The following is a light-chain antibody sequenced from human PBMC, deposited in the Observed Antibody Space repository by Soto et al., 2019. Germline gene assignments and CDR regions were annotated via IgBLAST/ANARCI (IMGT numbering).Light chain of an antibody. CDR1: QTVGAP. J-gene: IGKJ4*02. V-gene: IGKV3-11*01. CDR3: QQHINWPLT. CDR2: EAS. Sequence: TALAQSPATLSLSPGETATLSCGASQTVGAPLAWYPQKPGQAPRLLIYEASNRATGIPARFSGSGAGAECTRTISSLEPEDFALYYCQQHINWPLTFGGGTKVDIK.